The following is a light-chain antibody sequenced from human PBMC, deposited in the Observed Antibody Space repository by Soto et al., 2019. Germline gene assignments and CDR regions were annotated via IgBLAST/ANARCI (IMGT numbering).Light chain of an antibody. V-gene: IGKV1-39*01. CDR2: AAS. Sequence: DIPMTQSPSSLSASVGDRVTITCRASQSISTSLNWYQQKPGKAPKFLIYAASSLQSGVPSRFSGSGSGTDFTLTISSLQREDFVTYCCQQSYSTPRTFGQGTKVEIK. CDR1: QSISTS. J-gene: IGKJ1*01. CDR3: QQSYSTPRT.